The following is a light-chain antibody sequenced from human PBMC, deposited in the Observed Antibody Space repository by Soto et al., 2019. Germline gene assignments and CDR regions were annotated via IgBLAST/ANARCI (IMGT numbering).Light chain of an antibody. CDR2: DVS. CDR3: TSFTTSNTFV. Sequence: QSALAQPASVSGSPGQSITISCTGTSNDVGHFNYVSWFQQHPGKAPKLLIFDVSNWPSGVSDRFSGSKSGNTASLTISGLQPEDEADYYCTSFTTSNTFVFGXGTKVTVL. V-gene: IGLV2-14*03. J-gene: IGLJ1*01. CDR1: SNDVGHFNY.